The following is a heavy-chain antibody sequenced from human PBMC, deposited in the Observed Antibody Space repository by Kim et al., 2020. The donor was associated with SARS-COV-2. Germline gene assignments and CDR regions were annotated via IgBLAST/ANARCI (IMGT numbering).Heavy chain of an antibody. D-gene: IGHD6-19*01. J-gene: IGHJ4*02. CDR3: ARTFGYSSGWYRFYFDY. V-gene: IGHV3-48*04. CDR2: ISSSSSTI. Sequence: GGSLRLSCAASGFTFSSYSMNWVRQAPGKGLEWVSYISSSSSTIYYADSVKGRFTISRDNAKNSLYLQMNSLRAEDTAVYYCARTFGYSSGWYRFYFDYWGQGTLVTVSS. CDR1: GFTFSSYS.